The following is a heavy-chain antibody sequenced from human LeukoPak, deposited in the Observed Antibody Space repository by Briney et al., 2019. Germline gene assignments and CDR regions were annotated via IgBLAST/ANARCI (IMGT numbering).Heavy chain of an antibody. CDR1: GGSFSGYY. V-gene: IGHV4-34*01. Sequence: PSETLSLTCAVYGGSFSGYYWSWIRQPPGKGLEWIGEINHSGSTNYNPSLKSRVTISVDTSKNQFSLKLSSVTAADTAVYYCARLLYDSDGYYLFDYWGQGTLVTVSS. D-gene: IGHD3-22*01. CDR2: INHSGST. CDR3: ARLLYDSDGYYLFDY. J-gene: IGHJ4*02.